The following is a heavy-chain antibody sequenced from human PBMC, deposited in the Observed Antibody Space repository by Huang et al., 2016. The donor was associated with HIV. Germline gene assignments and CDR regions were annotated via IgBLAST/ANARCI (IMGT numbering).Heavy chain of an antibody. Sequence: EVQLVESGGGLVQPGGSLRLSCEASGFSISSYWMHWVRQAPGKGLVWVSRINSDGSSTSYADSVKGRFTISRANANNTLYLQMNSLRAEDTAVYYCASDPRIQSWLNFFDYWGQGTLVSVSS. V-gene: IGHV3-74*01. J-gene: IGHJ4*02. CDR2: INSDGSST. CDR3: ASDPRIQSWLNFFDY. D-gene: IGHD3-22*01. CDR1: GFSISSYW.